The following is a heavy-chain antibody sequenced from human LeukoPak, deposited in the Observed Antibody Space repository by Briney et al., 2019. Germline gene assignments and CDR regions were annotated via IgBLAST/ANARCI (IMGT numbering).Heavy chain of an antibody. CDR2: INHSGST. CDR3: ARGEPLRLGELDYFDH. D-gene: IGHD3-16*01. Sequence: SETLSLTCAVYGGSFSGYYWSWIRQPPGKGMEWIGEINHSGSTNYSASLKSRVTISVDTSKNQLSLKLSSVTAADTAVYYCARGEPLRLGELDYFDHWGQGTLVTVSS. CDR1: GGSFSGYY. J-gene: IGHJ4*02. V-gene: IGHV4-34*01.